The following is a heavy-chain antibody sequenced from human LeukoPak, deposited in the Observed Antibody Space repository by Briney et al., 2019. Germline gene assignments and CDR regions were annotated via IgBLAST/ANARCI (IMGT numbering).Heavy chain of an antibody. CDR2: IYYSGST. J-gene: IGHJ1*01. D-gene: IGHD2-2*01. CDR3: ARAIWVPAHFQH. Sequence: SETLSLTCTVSGGSISSGDYYWSWIRQPPGKGLEWIGYIYYSGSTYYNPSLKSRVTISVDTSKNQFSLKLSSVTAADTAVCYCARAIWVPAHFQHWGQGTLVTVSS. CDR1: GGSISSGDYY. V-gene: IGHV4-30-4*08.